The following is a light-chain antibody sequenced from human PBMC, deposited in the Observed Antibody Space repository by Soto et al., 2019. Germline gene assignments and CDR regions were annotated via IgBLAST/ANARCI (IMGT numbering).Light chain of an antibody. CDR2: GVS. Sequence: IVLTQSPGTLSLSPGETATLSCRASQTGSYSYLAWYKQKSGQAPRLLIYGVSTRATGIPDRFSGSGSGTEFTLTIRRLEPEDFAVYFCQHYGYSQWTFGQGTKVEVK. CDR1: QTGSYSY. J-gene: IGKJ1*01. CDR3: QHYGYSQWT. V-gene: IGKV3-20*01.